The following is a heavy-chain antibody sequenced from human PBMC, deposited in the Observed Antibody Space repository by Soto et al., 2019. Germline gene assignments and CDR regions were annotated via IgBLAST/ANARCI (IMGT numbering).Heavy chain of an antibody. J-gene: IGHJ4*02. CDR1: GGTFSSYA. D-gene: IGHD3-22*01. Sequence: ASVKVSCKASGGTFSSYAISWVRQALGQGLEWMGGIIPIFGTANYAQKFQGRVTITADESTSTAYMELSSLRSEDTAVYYCARGVSYYYDSSGRGYYFDYWGQGTLVTVSS. CDR3: ARGVSYYYDSSGRGYYFDY. V-gene: IGHV1-69*13. CDR2: IIPIFGTA.